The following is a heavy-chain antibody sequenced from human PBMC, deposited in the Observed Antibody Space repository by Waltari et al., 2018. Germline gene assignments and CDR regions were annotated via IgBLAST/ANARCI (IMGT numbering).Heavy chain of an antibody. Sequence: QLQLQESGPGLVKPSETLSLTCTVSGGSISSSSYYWGLIRQPPGKGLEWIGSIYYSGSTYYNPSLKSRVTISVDTSKNQFSLKLSSVTAADTAVYYCARQIHSSSWYGLGYFDYWGQGTLVTVSS. CDR2: IYYSGST. J-gene: IGHJ4*02. D-gene: IGHD6-13*01. CDR3: ARQIHSSSWYGLGYFDY. V-gene: IGHV4-39*01. CDR1: GGSISSSSYY.